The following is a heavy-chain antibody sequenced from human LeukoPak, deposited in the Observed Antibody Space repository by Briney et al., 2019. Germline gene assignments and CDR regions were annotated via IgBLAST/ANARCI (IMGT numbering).Heavy chain of an antibody. J-gene: IGHJ6*03. CDR2: IYHSGST. CDR1: GYSISSGYY. Sequence: SETLSLTCTVSGYSISSGYYWGWIRQPPGKGLEWIGSIYHSGSTYYNPSLKSRVTISVDTSKNQFSLKLSSVTAADTAVYYCARSAIGYSYGYSYYYYMDVWGKGTTVTVSS. CDR3: ARSAIGYSYGYSYYYYMDV. V-gene: IGHV4-38-2*02. D-gene: IGHD5-18*01.